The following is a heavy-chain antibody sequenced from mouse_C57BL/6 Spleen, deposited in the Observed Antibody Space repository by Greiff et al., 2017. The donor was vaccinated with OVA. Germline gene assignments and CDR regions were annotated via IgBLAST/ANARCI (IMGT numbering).Heavy chain of an antibody. J-gene: IGHJ3*01. Sequence: VQLQQPGPELVKPGASVKISCKASGYTFTDYYMNWVKQSHGKSLEWIGDINPNNGGTSYNQKFKGKATLTVDKSSSTAYMELRSLTSEDSAVYYCARGGLPAWFAYWGQGTLVTVSA. V-gene: IGHV1-26*01. CDR1: GYTFTDYY. CDR2: INPNNGGT. CDR3: ARGGLPAWFAY.